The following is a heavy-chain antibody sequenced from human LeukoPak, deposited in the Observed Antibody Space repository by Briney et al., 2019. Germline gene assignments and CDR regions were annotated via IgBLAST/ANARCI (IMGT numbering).Heavy chain of an antibody. J-gene: IGHJ2*01. D-gene: IGHD1-26*01. CDR2: INTYNGNI. V-gene: IGHV1-18*01. CDR1: DYTFTNYG. Sequence: ASVKVSCKASDYTFTNYGLSWVRQAPGQGLEWMGWINTYNGNINYAQNLQGRVTMTTDTSTSTAYMELSSLRSDDTAVYYCARGVGAGYWYFDLWGRGTLVIVSS. CDR3: ARGVGAGYWYFDL.